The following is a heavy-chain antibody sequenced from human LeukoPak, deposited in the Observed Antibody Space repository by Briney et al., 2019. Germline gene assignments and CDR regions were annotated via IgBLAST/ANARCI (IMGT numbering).Heavy chain of an antibody. V-gene: IGHV4-34*01. CDR2: INHSGST. D-gene: IGHD6-13*01. J-gene: IGHJ4*02. CDR3: ARGPHIAAAGTGRFWNY. Sequence: PSETLSLTCAVYGRSFSGYYWSWIRQPPGKGLEWIGEINHSGSTNYNPSLKSRVSISVDTSKNQFSLKLSSVTAADTAVYYCARGPHIAAAGTGRFWNYWGQGTLVTVSS. CDR1: GRSFSGYY.